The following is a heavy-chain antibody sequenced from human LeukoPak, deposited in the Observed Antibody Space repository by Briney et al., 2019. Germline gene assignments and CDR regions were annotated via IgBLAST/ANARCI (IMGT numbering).Heavy chain of an antibody. CDR3: ATGNSSGWYGDYFDY. V-gene: IGHV1-24*01. Sequence: ASVKVSCKVSVYTLTELSMHWVRQAPGKGLEWMGGFDPEDGETIYAQKFQGRVTMTEDTSTDTAYMELSSLRSEDTAVYYCATGNSSGWYGDYFDYWGQGTLVTVSS. D-gene: IGHD6-19*01. J-gene: IGHJ4*02. CDR2: FDPEDGET. CDR1: VYTLTELS.